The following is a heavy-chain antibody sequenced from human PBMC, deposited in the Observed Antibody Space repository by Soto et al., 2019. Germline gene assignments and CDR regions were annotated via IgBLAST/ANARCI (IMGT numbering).Heavy chain of an antibody. CDR2: ISGRGDST. CDR3: AKSPTSTSPRVDS. Sequence: EVQLLESGGGFVQPGGSLRLSCAASGFTFKNYAMTWVRQAPGKGLEWVSGISGRGDSTFYVNSVKGRFTTSRDNSKNTLFLQVNSLSVEDTAVYYCAKSPTSTSPRVDSWGQGTLVTVSS. D-gene: IGHD2-2*01. V-gene: IGHV3-23*01. J-gene: IGHJ4*02. CDR1: GFTFKNYA.